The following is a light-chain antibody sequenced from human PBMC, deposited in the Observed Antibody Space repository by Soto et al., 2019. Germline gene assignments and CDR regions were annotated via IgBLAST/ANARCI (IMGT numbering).Light chain of an antibody. V-gene: IGKV1-33*01. CDR2: DAS. J-gene: IGKJ2*01. Sequence: QMTQSPSSLSASVGETVTITCQASQDVANSVQWYQQKPGKAPKLLIFDASKLETGVPLRFSGSGSGTDFTPTISSLETEDIATYYCQQYDNLPPFAFGQGTKVDI. CDR1: QDVANS. CDR3: QQYDNLPPFA.